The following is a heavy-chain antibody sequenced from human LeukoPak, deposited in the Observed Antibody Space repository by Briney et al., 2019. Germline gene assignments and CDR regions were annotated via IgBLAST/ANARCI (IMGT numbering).Heavy chain of an antibody. Sequence: SVKVSCKASGGTFSSYAISWVRQAPGQGLEWMGRIIPILGIANHEQKFPDRVTITPEKSPRTAYLDLRRLRSEATAVYYCAREFHDRSGLGSPHFDYWRQATLLTVPS. CDR2: IIPILGIA. J-gene: IGHJ4*02. CDR3: AREFHDRSGLGSPHFDY. D-gene: IGHD3-22*01. CDR1: GGTFSSYA. V-gene: IGHV1-69*04.